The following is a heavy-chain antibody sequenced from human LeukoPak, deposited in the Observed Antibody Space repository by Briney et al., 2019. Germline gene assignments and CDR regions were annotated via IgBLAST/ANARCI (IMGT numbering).Heavy chain of an antibody. V-gene: IGHV3-15*01. CDR1: GFTFTNAW. D-gene: IGHD3-10*01. CDR2: IKSKTDGGAA. Sequence: GGSRRLSCAASGFTFTNAWMSWVRQAPGKGLEWVGLIKSKTDGGAAAYTAPVKGRFTISRDDSKNTLYLQMNSLKTEDTAVYYCSIRRVATVVRGIWGQGTLVTVSS. CDR3: SIRRVATVVRGI. J-gene: IGHJ4*02.